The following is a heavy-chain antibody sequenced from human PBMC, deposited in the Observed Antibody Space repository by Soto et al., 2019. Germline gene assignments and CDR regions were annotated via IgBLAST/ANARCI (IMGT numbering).Heavy chain of an antibody. V-gene: IGHV4-4*02. CDR3: ARGTYSGTKGIAY. CDR1: SGSISSSNW. Sequence: SETLSLTCAVSSGSISSSNWWSWVRQPPGKGLEWIGEIYHSGSTNYNPSLKSRVTISVDKSKNQFSLKLSSVTAADTAVYYCARGTYSGTKGIAYWGQGTLVTVSS. D-gene: IGHD5-12*01. J-gene: IGHJ4*02. CDR2: IYHSGST.